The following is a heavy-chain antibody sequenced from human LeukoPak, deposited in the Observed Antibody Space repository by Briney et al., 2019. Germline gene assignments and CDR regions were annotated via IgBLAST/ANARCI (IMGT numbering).Heavy chain of an antibody. Sequence: SQTLSLTCAISGDSVSSNSAAWNWIRESPSRGLEWLGRTFYRSKWYNDYAGSVKSRIIISPDTSKNQFSLQLNSVTPEDTAVYYCARARHHDMRPFDIWGQGTMVTVSS. D-gene: IGHD3-9*01. J-gene: IGHJ3*02. CDR3: ARARHHDMRPFDI. CDR2: TFYRSKWYN. CDR1: GDSVSSNSAA. V-gene: IGHV6-1*01.